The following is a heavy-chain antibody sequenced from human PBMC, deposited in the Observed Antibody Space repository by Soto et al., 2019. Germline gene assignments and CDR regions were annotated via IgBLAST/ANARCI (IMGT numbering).Heavy chain of an antibody. CDR3: ASGFGLQLRGLEH. CDR1: GLTFSKYA. CDR2: ISSSSRFI. D-gene: IGHD5-12*01. Sequence: EVQLVESGGGLVKPGGSLRLSCVVSGLTFSKYAMNWVRQAPGKGLEWVSSISSSSRFIFYADSVKGRFTISRDNANNSLYLQVSSLRVEDTAVYYCASGFGLQLRGLEHWGQGALVTVSS. J-gene: IGHJ5*02. V-gene: IGHV3-21*02.